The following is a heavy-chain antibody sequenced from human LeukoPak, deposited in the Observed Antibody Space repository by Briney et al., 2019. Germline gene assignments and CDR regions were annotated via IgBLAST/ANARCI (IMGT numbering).Heavy chain of an antibody. CDR3: AKDRITMIVVVITLDY. CDR2: ISGSGGST. J-gene: IGHJ4*02. V-gene: IGHV3-23*01. D-gene: IGHD3-22*01. CDR1: GFTLSSYA. Sequence: PGGSLRLSCAASGFTLSSYAMSWVRQAPGKGLEWVSAISGSGGSTYYADSVKGRFTISRDNSKNTLYLQMNSLRAEDTAVYYCAKDRITMIVVVITLDYWGQGTLVTVSS.